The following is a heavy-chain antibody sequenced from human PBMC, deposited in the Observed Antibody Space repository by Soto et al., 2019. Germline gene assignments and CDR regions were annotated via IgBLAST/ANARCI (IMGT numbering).Heavy chain of an antibody. CDR2: IIPILGIA. CDR1: GGTFSSYT. CDR3: ARGSASWGGFDY. D-gene: IGHD2-2*01. J-gene: IGHJ4*02. V-gene: IGHV1-69*02. Sequence: QVQLVQSGAEVKKPGSSVKVSCKASGGTFSSYTISWVRQAPGQGLEWMGRIIPILGIANYAQKFQGRVRITADKSTSTAYMELSSLRSEDTAVYYCARGSASWGGFDYWGQGTLVTVSS.